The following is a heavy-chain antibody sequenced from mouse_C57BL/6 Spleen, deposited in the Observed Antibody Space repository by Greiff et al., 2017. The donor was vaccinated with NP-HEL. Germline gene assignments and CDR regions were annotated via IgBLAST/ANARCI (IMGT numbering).Heavy chain of an antibody. Sequence: QVQLQQSGAELVKPGASVKISCKASGYAFSSYWLNWVKQRPGKGLEWIGQIYPGDGDTNYNGKFKGKATLTADKSSSTAYMQLSSLTSEDSAVYFCARTAQAKGYFDYWGQGTTLTVSS. CDR2: IYPGDGDT. J-gene: IGHJ2*01. D-gene: IGHD3-2*02. CDR1: GYAFSSYW. CDR3: ARTAQAKGYFDY. V-gene: IGHV1-80*01.